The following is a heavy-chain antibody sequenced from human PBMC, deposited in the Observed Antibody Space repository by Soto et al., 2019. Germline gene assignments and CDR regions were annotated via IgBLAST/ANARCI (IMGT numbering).Heavy chain of an antibody. CDR2: IIPIFGTA. CDR3: ARGSILKYYYFSGMDV. V-gene: IGHV1-69*01. D-gene: IGHD3-9*01. CDR1: GGTFSSYA. Sequence: QVQLVQSGAEVKKPGSSVKVSCKASGGTFSSYAISWVRHAPGQGLEWMGGIIPIFGTANYAQKFQGRVTITADESTSTAYMELSSLRSEDTAVYYCARGSILKYYYFSGMDVWGQGTTVTVSS. J-gene: IGHJ6*02.